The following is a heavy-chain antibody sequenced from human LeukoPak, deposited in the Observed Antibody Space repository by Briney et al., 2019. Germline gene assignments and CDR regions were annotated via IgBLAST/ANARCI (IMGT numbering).Heavy chain of an antibody. CDR2: IWYDGSNK. Sequence: GRSLRLSCAASGFTFSSYGMHWVRQAPGKGLEWVAVIWYDGSNKYYADSVKGRFTISRDNSKNTLYLQMNSLRAEDTAVYYCARSKNIGSRSSIPFQHWGQGTLVTVFS. CDR3: ARSKNIGSRSSIPFQH. D-gene: IGHD6-13*01. J-gene: IGHJ1*01. CDR1: GFTFSSYG. V-gene: IGHV3-33*01.